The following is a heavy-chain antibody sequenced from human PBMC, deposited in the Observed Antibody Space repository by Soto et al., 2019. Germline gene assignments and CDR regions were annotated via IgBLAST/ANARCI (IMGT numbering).Heavy chain of an antibody. D-gene: IGHD2-15*01. Sequence: QVQLVESGGGVVQPGRSLRLSCAASGFTFSSYGMHWVRQAPGKGLEWVAVIWYDGSNKYYADSVKGRFTISRDNPKNALYLQMNSLRAEDTAVYDCAREVAMVAAPFDCWGPGTLVPVSS. CDR1: GFTFSSYG. CDR2: IWYDGSNK. V-gene: IGHV3-33*01. J-gene: IGHJ5*01. CDR3: AREVAMVAAPFDC.